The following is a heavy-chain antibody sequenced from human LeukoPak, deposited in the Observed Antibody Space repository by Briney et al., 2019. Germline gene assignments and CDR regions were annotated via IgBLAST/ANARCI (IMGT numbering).Heavy chain of an antibody. Sequence: PGGSLRLSCAASGFTFDDYGMSWVRQAPGKGLEWVSGINRNGGSTGYADSVKGRFTISRDNAKNSLYLQMNSLRAEDTAVYYCAKDQDCSSTSCYNAFDIWGQGTMVTVSS. J-gene: IGHJ3*02. V-gene: IGHV3-20*04. CDR3: AKDQDCSSTSCYNAFDI. D-gene: IGHD2-2*02. CDR1: GFTFDDYG. CDR2: INRNGGST.